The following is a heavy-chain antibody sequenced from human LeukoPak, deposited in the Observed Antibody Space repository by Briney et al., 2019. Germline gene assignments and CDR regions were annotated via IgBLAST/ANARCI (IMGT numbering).Heavy chain of an antibody. J-gene: IGHJ4*02. CDR1: GFTFSSYG. CDR3: AKDQYYYDRSGSHPFDY. CDR2: IRYDGSNK. Sequence: GGSLRLSCAASGFTFSSYGMHWVRQAPGKGLEWVAFIRYDGSNKYYADSVKGRFTISRDNSKNTLYLQMNSLRAEDTAVYYCAKDQYYYDRSGSHPFDYWGQGTLVTVSS. D-gene: IGHD3-22*01. V-gene: IGHV3-30*02.